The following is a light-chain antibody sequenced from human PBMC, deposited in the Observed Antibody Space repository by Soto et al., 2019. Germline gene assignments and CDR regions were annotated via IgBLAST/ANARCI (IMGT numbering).Light chain of an antibody. Sequence: QSVLTQPPSVSGAPGQRVTISCTGSSSNIGAGYDVHWYQQLPGTAPKLLIYGNSNRPSGVPDRFSGSKSGTSASLAITGLQAEDEADYYCQSYDSSLSGSNVFGGGTKLPVL. CDR3: QSYDSSLSGSNV. J-gene: IGLJ2*01. V-gene: IGLV1-40*01. CDR1: SSNIGAGYD. CDR2: GNS.